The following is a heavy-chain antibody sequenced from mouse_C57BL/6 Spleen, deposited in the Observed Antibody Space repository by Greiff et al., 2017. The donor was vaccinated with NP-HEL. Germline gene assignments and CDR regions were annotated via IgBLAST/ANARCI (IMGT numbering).Heavy chain of an antibody. V-gene: IGHV1-26*01. CDR1: GYTFTDYY. J-gene: IGHJ3*01. D-gene: IGHD1-1*01. CDR3: ACDYGSSYGFAY. Sequence: EVQLQQSGPELVKPGASVKISCKASGYTFTDYYMNWVKQSHGKSLEWIGDINPNNGGTSYNQKFKGKATVTVAKSSSTAYMELRSLTSEDSAVYYCACDYGSSYGFAYWGQGTLVTVSA. CDR2: INPNNGGT.